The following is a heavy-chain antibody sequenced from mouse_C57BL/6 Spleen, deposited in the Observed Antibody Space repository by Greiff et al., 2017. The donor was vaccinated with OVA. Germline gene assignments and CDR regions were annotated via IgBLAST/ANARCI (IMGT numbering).Heavy chain of an antibody. D-gene: IGHD2-4*01. CDR2: IYPGSGST. J-gene: IGHJ3*01. CDR1: GYTFTSYW. Sequence: QVQLKQPGAELVKPGASVKMSCKASGYTFTSYWITWVKQRPGQGLEWIGDIYPGSGSTNYTEKFKSKATLTVDTSSSTAYLQLSSLTSEDSAVYYCARRGDYDAWFAYWGQGTLVTVSA. CDR3: ARRGDYDAWFAY. V-gene: IGHV1-55*01.